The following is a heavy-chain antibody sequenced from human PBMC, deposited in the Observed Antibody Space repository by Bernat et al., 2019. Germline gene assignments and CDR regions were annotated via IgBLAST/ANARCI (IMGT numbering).Heavy chain of an antibody. CDR2: IWYDGSNK. J-gene: IGHJ4*02. Sequence: QVQLVESGGGVVQPGRSLRLSCAASGFTFSSYGMHWVRQAPGKGLEWVAGIWYDGSNKYYADSVKGRFTISRDNSKNTLYLQMNSLRAEDTAVYYCARDNGALGYCSSTSCYDYFDYWGQGTLVTVSS. V-gene: IGHV3-33*01. CDR1: GFTFSSYG. D-gene: IGHD2-2*01. CDR3: ARDNGALGYCSSTSCYDYFDY.